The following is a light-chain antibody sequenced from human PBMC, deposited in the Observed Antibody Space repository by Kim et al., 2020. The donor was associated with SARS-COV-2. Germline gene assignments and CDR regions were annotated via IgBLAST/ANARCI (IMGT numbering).Light chain of an antibody. CDR2: RDS. CDR1: NMGSKN. J-gene: IGLJ3*02. CDR3: EVWDSRTAWV. V-gene: IGLV3-9*01. Sequence: VALGKTARITCGGNNMGSKNVHWYQQKTGQAPVLVIYRDSNRPSGIPERFSGSNAGNTATLTISRAQAGDEADYYCEVWDSRTAWVFGGGTQLTV.